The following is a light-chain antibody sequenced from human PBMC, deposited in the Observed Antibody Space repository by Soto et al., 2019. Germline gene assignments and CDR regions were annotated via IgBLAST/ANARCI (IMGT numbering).Light chain of an antibody. J-gene: IGKJ1*01. V-gene: IGKV3-15*01. Sequence: EIVRTQSPATLSVSPGERVILSCRASQSVDISLAWYQQKPGQAPRLLIYGASTRATDMPGTFSGRGSGTEFTLTITSLRPEDFGVYYCQQYRSWPRTFGQGTKVDIK. CDR2: GAS. CDR3: QQYRSWPRT. CDR1: QSVDIS.